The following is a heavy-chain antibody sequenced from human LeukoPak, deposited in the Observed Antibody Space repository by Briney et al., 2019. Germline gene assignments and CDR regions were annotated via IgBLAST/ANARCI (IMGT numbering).Heavy chain of an antibody. Sequence: GGSLRLSCAGSGFTFSSHWMHWVRQAPGKGLVWVSRIKNGGTITTDADSVKGRFTISRDNAKNTRYLQMTSLRVEDTAVYYCTRGYSGYDFWGQGTLVTVSS. J-gene: IGHJ4*02. CDR3: TRGYSGYDF. D-gene: IGHD5-12*01. CDR1: GFTFSSHW. V-gene: IGHV3-74*01. CDR2: IKNGGTIT.